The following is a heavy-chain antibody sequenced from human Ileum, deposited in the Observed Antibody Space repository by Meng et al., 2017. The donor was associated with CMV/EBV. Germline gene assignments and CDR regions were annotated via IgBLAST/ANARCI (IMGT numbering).Heavy chain of an antibody. J-gene: IGHJ2*01. CDR2: ISVSGSVT. Sequence: YTFSSCAMACVHQAPGKGLEGVSWISVSGSVTYYADSVKGRFTISRDNSRSTLYLQMNSLRDEDTAIYYCAKGGLNQQLVNYWYLDIWGRGTLVTVSS. D-gene: IGHD6-13*01. CDR1: YTFSSCA. V-gene: IGHV3-23*01. CDR3: AKGGLNQQLVNYWYLDI.